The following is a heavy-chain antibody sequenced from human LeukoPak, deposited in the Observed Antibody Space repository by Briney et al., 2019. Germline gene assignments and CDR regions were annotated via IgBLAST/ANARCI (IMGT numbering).Heavy chain of an antibody. D-gene: IGHD1-26*01. CDR1: GGSISSGGYS. V-gene: IGHV4-30-2*01. Sequence: SETLSLTCAVSGGSISSGGYSWGWIRQPPGKGLEWIGYIYHSGSTYYNPSLKSRVTISVDRSKNQFSLKLSSVTAADTAVYYCARVIGGAGSGYYYYGMDVWGQGTTVTVSS. CDR3: ARVIGGAGSGYYYYGMDV. CDR2: IYHSGST. J-gene: IGHJ6*02.